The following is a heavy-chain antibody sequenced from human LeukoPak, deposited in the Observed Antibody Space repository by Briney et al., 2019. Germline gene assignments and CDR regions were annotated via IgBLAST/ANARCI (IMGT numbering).Heavy chain of an antibody. D-gene: IGHD3-3*01. CDR3: ARGSVKTIFGVVIRPRAYYLDY. CDR1: GFTFSSYS. J-gene: IGHJ4*02. V-gene: IGHV3-21*01. Sequence: GGSLRLSCAASGFTFSSYSMNWVRQAPGKGLEWVSSISSSSSNYMYYADSVKGRFTISRDNAKNSLYLQMNSLRAEDTAVYYCARGSVKTIFGVVIRPRAYYLDYWGQGTLVTVSS. CDR2: ISSSSSNYM.